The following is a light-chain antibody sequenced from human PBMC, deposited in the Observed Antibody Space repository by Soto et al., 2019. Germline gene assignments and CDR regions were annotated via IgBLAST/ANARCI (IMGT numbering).Light chain of an antibody. CDR1: QSISSSN. V-gene: IGKV3-20*01. Sequence: EIVLTQSPDTLSLSPGDRATLSCRASQSISSSNLAWYQHKPGQPPRLLVYAVSSRATGIPDRFSGSGSRTDFTLTITRLEPEDFAVYYCQQYGTSPTFGQGTKLEI. J-gene: IGKJ2*01. CDR3: QQYGTSPT. CDR2: AVS.